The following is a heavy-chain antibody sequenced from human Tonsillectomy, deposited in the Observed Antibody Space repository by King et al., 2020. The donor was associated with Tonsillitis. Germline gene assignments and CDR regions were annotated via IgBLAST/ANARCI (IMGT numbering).Heavy chain of an antibody. V-gene: IGHV3-48*03. J-gene: IGHJ4*02. CDR2: IGSSCRAI. CDR1: GFTFSSYE. D-gene: IGHD5-12*01. CDR3: ARDSGYTIFDY. Sequence: VQLVESGGGLVQPGGSLRLSCAASGFTFSSYEMNWVRQAPGKWLEGVSYIGSSCRAIYYADAVKGRFTISRDNAKNSLYLQMNSLRAEDTAVYYCARDSGYTIFDYWGQGTLVTVSS.